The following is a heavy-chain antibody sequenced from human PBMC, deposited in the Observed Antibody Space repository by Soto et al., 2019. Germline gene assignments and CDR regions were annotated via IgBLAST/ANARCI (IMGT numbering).Heavy chain of an antibody. CDR1: GFTFSSYE. CDR2: ISSSGSTI. D-gene: IGHD6-6*01. V-gene: IGHV3-48*03. J-gene: IGHJ5*02. Sequence: GGSLRLSCAASGFTFSSYEMNWVRQAPGKGLEWVSYISSSGSTIYYADSVKGRFTISRDNAKNSLYLQMNSLRAEDTAVYYCARGTRIAARRAPNWFDPWGQGTLVTVSS. CDR3: ARGTRIAARRAPNWFDP.